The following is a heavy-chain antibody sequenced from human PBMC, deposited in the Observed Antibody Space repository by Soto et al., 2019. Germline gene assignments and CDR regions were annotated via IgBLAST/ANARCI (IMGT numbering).Heavy chain of an antibody. J-gene: IGHJ4*02. V-gene: IGHV4-30-4*01. D-gene: IGHD5-12*01. CDR1: GASISSGDYF. CDR2: IYDSGSP. Sequence: PSETLSLTCTVSGASISSGDYFWSWIRQSPGKGLEWIGYIYDSGSPYYNPSLKSRVTMSVDTSKNQFSLKLRSVTAADTAVHYCAREKGYISGPKNFDYWGQGTLVTVSS. CDR3: AREKGYISGPKNFDY.